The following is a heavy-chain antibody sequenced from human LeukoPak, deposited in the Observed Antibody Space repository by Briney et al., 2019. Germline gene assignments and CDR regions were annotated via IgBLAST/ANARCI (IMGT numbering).Heavy chain of an antibody. CDR3: AKSPKRLAPDAFDI. CDR2: IFYSGST. V-gene: IGHV4-59*01. J-gene: IGHJ3*02. CDR1: GGSISSYF. Sequence: SETLSLTCIVSGGSISSYFWSWIRQPPRKGLEWIGYIFYSGSTDYNPSLKSRVTISVDTSRNQFSLTLTSVTAADAAVYYCAKSPKRLAPDAFDIWGQGTMVTVSS.